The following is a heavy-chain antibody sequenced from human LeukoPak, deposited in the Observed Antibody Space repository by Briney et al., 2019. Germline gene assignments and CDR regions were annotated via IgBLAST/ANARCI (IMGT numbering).Heavy chain of an antibody. CDR3: ARGRRDGYNLVERVPGYYFDY. J-gene: IGHJ4*02. D-gene: IGHD5-24*01. V-gene: IGHV1-69*05. CDR1: GGTFISYA. Sequence: SVTVSCKASGGTFISYAISWVRQAPGQGLEWMGGIIPIFGTANYAQKFQGRVTITTDESTSTAYMELSSLRSEDTAVYYCARGRRDGYNLVERVPGYYFDYWGQGTLVTVSS. CDR2: IIPIFGTA.